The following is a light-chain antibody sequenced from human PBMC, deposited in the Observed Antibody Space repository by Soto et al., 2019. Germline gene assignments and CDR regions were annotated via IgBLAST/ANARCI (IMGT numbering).Light chain of an antibody. Sequence: IPMTQSPSSLSASVGDRVTLPFRASQSISTYLNWYQQKPGKAPKFLISAASTLYSGVPSRFSGSGSGTDFTLTITSLQPEDFATYYCQQSSTTPWTFGQGTKVDI. CDR3: QQSSTTPWT. J-gene: IGKJ1*01. CDR2: AAS. CDR1: QSISTY. V-gene: IGKV1-39*01.